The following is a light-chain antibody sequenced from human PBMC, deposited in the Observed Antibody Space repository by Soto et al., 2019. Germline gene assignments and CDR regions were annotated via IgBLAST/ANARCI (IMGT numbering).Light chain of an antibody. J-gene: IGKJ1*01. CDR3: QQYNSYSWT. Sequence: EIELTQSPGTLSLSVGDSATLSCRASQTINSNYLVWFQQKPGQAPRLLIYGASSMATGIPDRFSGSGSGTEFTLTISSLEPDDFAVYYCQQYNSYSWTFGQGTKVDIK. CDR2: GAS. CDR1: QTINSNY. V-gene: IGKV3-20*01.